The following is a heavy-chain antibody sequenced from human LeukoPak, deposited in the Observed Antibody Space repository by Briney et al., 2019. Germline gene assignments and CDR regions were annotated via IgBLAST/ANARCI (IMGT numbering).Heavy chain of an antibody. J-gene: IGHJ6*03. V-gene: IGHV1-46*01. CDR3: AKDQGGRWLQITYYYMDV. CDR1: GYTFTTYY. CDR2: MNPSGGRT. D-gene: IGHD5-24*01. Sequence: ASVKVSCKASGYTFTTYYMHWVRQAPGQGLEWMGIMNPSGGRTSYAQKFQGRVTMTRDMSTSTVYMELSSLRSEDTAVYYCAKDQGGRWLQITYYYMDVWGKGTTVAISS.